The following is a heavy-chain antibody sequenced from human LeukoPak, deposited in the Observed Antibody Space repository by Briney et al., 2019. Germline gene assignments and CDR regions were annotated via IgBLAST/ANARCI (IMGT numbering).Heavy chain of an antibody. D-gene: IGHD3-22*01. CDR2: IIPIFGTA. J-gene: IGHJ4*02. CDR3: ARDSEPYYYDSSGYSY. Sequence: GASVKVSCKASGGTFSSYAISWVRQAPGQGLEWMGGIIPIFGTANYAQKFQGRVTITADESTSTAYMELSSLRSEDAAVYYCARDSEPYYYDSSGYSYWGQGTLVTVSS. V-gene: IGHV1-69*13. CDR1: GGTFSSYA.